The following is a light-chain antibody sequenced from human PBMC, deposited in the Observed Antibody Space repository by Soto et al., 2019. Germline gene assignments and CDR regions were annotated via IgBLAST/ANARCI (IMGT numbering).Light chain of an antibody. V-gene: IGKV1-17*01. Sequence: TQMTQSPLSLSASVGEKIIITCRASRDVGSDVSWYQQKPGQAPKLVIYAASNLYTGVPSRFSGSGSGTDFTLSVSRLEPEDFAVYFCQQYGSSPATFGQGTKVDIK. CDR3: QQYGSSPAT. J-gene: IGKJ1*01. CDR2: AAS. CDR1: RDVGSD.